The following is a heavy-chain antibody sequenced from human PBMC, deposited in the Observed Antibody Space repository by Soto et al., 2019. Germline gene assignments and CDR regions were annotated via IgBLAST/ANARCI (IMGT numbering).Heavy chain of an antibody. CDR2: ISSSSSYI. CDR3: ARDPGEFDY. Sequence: EVQLVESGGGLVKPGGSLRLSCAASGFTFSSYSMNWVRQAPGKGLEWVSSISSSSSYIYYADSVKGRFTISRDNAKSSLYIKMNSLSAEDTAVYYCARDPGEFDYWGQGTRVTVSS. J-gene: IGHJ4*02. CDR1: GFTFSSYS. V-gene: IGHV3-21*01.